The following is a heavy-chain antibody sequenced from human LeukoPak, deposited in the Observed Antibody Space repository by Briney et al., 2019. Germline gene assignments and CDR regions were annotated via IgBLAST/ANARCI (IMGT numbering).Heavy chain of an antibody. CDR3: ARDSDIHCSGGRCTNFDY. V-gene: IGHV3-23*01. D-gene: IGHD2-15*01. J-gene: IGHJ4*02. CDR1: GFTFSSYA. CDR2: ISGSGGST. Sequence: GGSLRLSCAASGFTFSSYAMSWVRQAPGKGLEWVSTISGSGGSTYYADSVKGRFTISRDNSKNTLYLQMNSLRAEDTAVYYCARDSDIHCSGGRCTNFDYWGQGTLVTVSS.